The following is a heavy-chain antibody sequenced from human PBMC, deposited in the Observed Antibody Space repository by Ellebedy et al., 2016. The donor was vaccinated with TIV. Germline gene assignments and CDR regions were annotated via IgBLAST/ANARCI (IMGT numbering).Heavy chain of an antibody. CDR1: GGTFSSYA. V-gene: IGHV1-69*04. CDR3: ARVSGSYTIRALDI. D-gene: IGHD1-26*01. J-gene: IGHJ3*02. Sequence: AASVKVSCKASGGTFSSYAISWVRQAPGQGLEWMGRIIPILGIANYAQKFQGRVTITADKSTSTAYMELSSLRSEDTAVYYCARVSGSYTIRALDIWGQGTMVTVSS. CDR2: IIPILGIA.